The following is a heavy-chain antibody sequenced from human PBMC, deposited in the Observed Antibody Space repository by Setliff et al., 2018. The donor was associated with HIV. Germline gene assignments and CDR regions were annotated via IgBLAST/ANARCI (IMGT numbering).Heavy chain of an antibody. CDR2: IYYSGST. Sequence: SETLSLTCAVSGGSISGSKWWHWVRQPPGKGLEWIGYIYYSGSTNYNPSLRSRVTISVDTSKNQVSLRLTSVTSADTALYYCARESQQYYDILTGFNYYYGMDVWGRGITVTVSS. CDR3: ARESQQYYDILTGFNYYYGMDV. D-gene: IGHD3-9*01. V-gene: IGHV4-4*02. J-gene: IGHJ6*02. CDR1: GGSISGSKW.